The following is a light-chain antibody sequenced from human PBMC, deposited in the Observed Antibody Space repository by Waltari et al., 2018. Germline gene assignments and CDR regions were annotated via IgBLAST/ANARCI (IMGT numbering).Light chain of an antibody. CDR2: NSN. J-gene: IGLJ1*01. V-gene: IGLV1-40*01. CDR3: QSYDSSLRAYV. CDR1: NPNIGAASG. Sequence: QSVLTQPPSVSGAPGQRVTISCTWSNPNIGAASGVHWYQQLPGAAPKVLIYNSNTRPSGVPDRFSGSRSGSSASLAITGLQAEDEADYYCQSYDSSLRAYVFGAGTKVTVL.